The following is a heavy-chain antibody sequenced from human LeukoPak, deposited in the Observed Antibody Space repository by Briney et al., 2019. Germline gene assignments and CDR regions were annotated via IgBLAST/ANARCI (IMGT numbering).Heavy chain of an antibody. Sequence: GGSLRLSCAASGFTFSNYAMTWVRQAPGKGLEWISTISGRGDGTYYTDPVKGRFTISRDNSKNTVYLQMNNLRAEDTALYYCAKEKGFGYSPLDYWGQGTLVTVSA. CDR3: AKEKGFGYSPLDY. CDR1: GFTFSNYA. D-gene: IGHD3-22*01. V-gene: IGHV3-23*01. J-gene: IGHJ4*02. CDR2: ISGRGDGT.